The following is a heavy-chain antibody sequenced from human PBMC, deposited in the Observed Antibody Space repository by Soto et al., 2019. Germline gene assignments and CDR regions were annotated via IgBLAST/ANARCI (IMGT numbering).Heavy chain of an antibody. V-gene: IGHV3-33*01. CDR3: ARDHFTTVRNSYYYYGIDG. D-gene: IGHD4-4*01. J-gene: IGHJ6*02. CDR2: IWYDGSNK. Sequence: QVQLVESGGGVVQPGRSLRLSCAASGFTFSSYGMHWVRQAPGKGLERVAVIWYDGSNKYYADSVKGRFTISRDNYKNTVYLQINSLRAEDTAVYYCARDHFTTVRNSYYYYGIDGWGQGTTVTVSS. CDR1: GFTFSSYG.